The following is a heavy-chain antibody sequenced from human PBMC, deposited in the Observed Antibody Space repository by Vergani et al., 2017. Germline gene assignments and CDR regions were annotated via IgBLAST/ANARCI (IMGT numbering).Heavy chain of an antibody. D-gene: IGHD4-17*01. V-gene: IGHV3-73*01. CDR3: ARDLTTVTY. J-gene: IGHJ4*02. Sequence: EVQLVESGGGLVKPGGSLRLSCAASGFTFSNAWMSWVRQAPGKGLEWVGRIRSKANSYATAYAASVKGRFTISRDDSKNTAYLQMNSLRAEDTAVYYCARDLTTVTYWGQGTLVTVSS. CDR2: IRSKANSYAT. CDR1: GFTFSNAW.